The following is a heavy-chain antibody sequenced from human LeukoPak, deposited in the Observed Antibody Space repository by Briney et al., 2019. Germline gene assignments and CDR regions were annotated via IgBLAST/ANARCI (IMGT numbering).Heavy chain of an antibody. CDR1: GGSISSRSYY. D-gene: IGHD6-6*01. Sequence: PSETLSLTCTVSGGSISSRSYYWGWIRQPPGKGLEWIGSIYYSGSTYYIPSLKSRVTISVDTSKNQFSLKLSSVTAADAAVYYCARLYTSSSRGDYWGQGTLVTVSS. CDR3: ARLYTSSSRGDY. V-gene: IGHV4-39*01. J-gene: IGHJ4*02. CDR2: IYYSGST.